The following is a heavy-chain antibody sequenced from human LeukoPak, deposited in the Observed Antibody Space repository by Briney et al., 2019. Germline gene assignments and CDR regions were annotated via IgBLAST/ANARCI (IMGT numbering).Heavy chain of an antibody. J-gene: IGHJ4*02. CDR3: ARVGSGGAWFDF. Sequence: SETLSLTCTVSSGSITGYYWSWIRQPPGKGLEWIAYVYATGTTNYNPSLKTQATISIDTSKNQLSLTLTSLTATDTAVYYCARVGSGGAWFDFWGQGALVSISS. CDR2: VYATGTT. CDR1: SGSITGYY. D-gene: IGHD6-19*01. V-gene: IGHV4-59*01.